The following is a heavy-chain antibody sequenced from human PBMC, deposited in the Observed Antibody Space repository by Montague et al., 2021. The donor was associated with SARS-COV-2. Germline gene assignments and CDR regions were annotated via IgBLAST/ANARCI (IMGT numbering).Heavy chain of an antibody. J-gene: IGHJ4*02. CDR2: SKQRGTS. D-gene: IGHD2-8*01. V-gene: IGHV4-34*01. Sequence: SETLSLTCAGDVGSGSRCNRAWIGQPPGRGPDSNGASKQRGTSNNNPSLKTRVTISIDTSKNQFSLKLSSVTAADTAVYYCARGQEVYAINGDLNYWGRGTLVTVSS. CDR1: VGSGSRCN. CDR3: ARGQEVYAINGDLNY.